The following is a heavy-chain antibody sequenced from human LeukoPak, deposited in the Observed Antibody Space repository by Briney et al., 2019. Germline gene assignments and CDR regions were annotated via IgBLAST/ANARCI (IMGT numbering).Heavy chain of an antibody. CDR2: IKQDGSET. V-gene: IGHV3-7*01. CDR3: ARDAFEYYDFWSGYSYVDV. D-gene: IGHD3-3*01. J-gene: IGHJ6*03. CDR1: GFTFSNYW. Sequence: GGSLRLSCAASGFTFSNYWINWVRQAPGKGLEWVANIKQDGSETYCVDSVKGRFTISRDNAKNSLYLQMNSLRDEDTAVYYCARDAFEYYDFWSGYSYVDVWGKGTTVTVSS.